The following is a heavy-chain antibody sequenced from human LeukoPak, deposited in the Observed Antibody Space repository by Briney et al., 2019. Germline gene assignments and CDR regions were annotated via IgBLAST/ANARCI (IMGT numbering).Heavy chain of an antibody. CDR1: GFTFSSYA. Sequence: GGSLRLSCAASGFTFSSYAMSWVRQAPGKVLQWVSAISGSGCSTYYADSVKGLVTISSDNSTTTLYLQMNSLRAEATAVYYCAREVPGGSSWFDYWGQGTLVTVSS. CDR2: ISGSGCST. D-gene: IGHD6-13*01. J-gene: IGHJ4*02. CDR3: AREVPGGSSWFDY. V-gene: IGHV3-23*01.